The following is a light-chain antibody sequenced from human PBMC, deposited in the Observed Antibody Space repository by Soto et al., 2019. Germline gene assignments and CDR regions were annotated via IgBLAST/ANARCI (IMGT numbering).Light chain of an antibody. V-gene: IGLV2-11*01. CDR1: SSDVGGYDY. CDR3: CSYAGSYTLVI. CDR2: DVT. J-gene: IGLJ2*01. Sequence: QSALTQPRSVSGSPGQSVTISCTGTSSDVGGYDYVSWYQQHPGEAPKLIIYDVTERPSGVPDRFSGSRSGNTASLTISGLQAEDEADYHCCSYAGSYTLVIFGGGTQLTV.